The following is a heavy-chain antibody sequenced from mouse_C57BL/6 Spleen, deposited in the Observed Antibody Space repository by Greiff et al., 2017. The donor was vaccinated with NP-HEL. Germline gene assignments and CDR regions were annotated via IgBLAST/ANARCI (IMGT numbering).Heavy chain of an antibody. Sequence: EVQLVESVAELVRPGASVKLSCTASGFNLKTTYLPPAPTRPSPFLSFLFRIDTANGNTKYAPKIQGKATITADTSSNTAYLQLSSLTSEDTAIYYCARWGYGSSYFAYWGQGTLVTVSA. CDR3: ARWGYGSSYFAY. V-gene: IGHV14-3*01. CDR2: IDTANGNT. D-gene: IGHD1-1*01. CDR1: GFNLKTTY. J-gene: IGHJ3*01.